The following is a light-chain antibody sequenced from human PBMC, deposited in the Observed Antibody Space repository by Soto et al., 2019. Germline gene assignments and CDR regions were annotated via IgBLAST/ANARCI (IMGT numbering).Light chain of an antibody. CDR1: HDIRNH. V-gene: IGKV1-33*01. J-gene: IGKJ4*01. CDR3: QQYDNLPLT. Sequence: DIQMTQSPSSLSASVGDRVTITCQASHDIRNHLNWYQQKPGQAPRLLIHDASRLQTGVPSRFSGSGSGTDFILTITGLQPADIATYHCQQYDNLPLTFGGGTKVEI. CDR2: DAS.